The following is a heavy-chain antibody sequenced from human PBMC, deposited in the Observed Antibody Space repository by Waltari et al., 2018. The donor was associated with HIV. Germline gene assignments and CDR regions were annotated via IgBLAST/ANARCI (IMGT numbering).Heavy chain of an antibody. J-gene: IGHJ4*02. Sequence: EVQVVESGGGWVQRGGSLRLSCAAPGFTFSTDERNWVLQAPGKGLEWVSYISSMGSTIYYADSVKGRFTISRDNAKNSLYLQMNSLRAEDTAVYFCARDGSSYYGLDYWGRGTLVTVSS. CDR2: ISSMGSTI. CDR3: ARDGSSYYGLDY. V-gene: IGHV3-48*03. D-gene: IGHD1-26*01. CDR1: GFTFSTDE.